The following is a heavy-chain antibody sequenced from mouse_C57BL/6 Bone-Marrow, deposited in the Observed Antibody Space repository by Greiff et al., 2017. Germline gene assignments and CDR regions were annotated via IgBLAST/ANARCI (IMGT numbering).Heavy chain of an antibody. Sequence: VQLQQSGPELVKPGASVKISCKASGYAFSSSWMNWVKQRPGKGLEWIGRIYPGDGDTNYNGKFKGKATLTADKSSSTAYMQLSSLTSGDSAVYFCAKLAWFAYWGQGTLVTVSA. CDR1: GYAFSSSW. V-gene: IGHV1-82*01. CDR3: AKLAWFAY. CDR2: IYPGDGDT. J-gene: IGHJ3*01.